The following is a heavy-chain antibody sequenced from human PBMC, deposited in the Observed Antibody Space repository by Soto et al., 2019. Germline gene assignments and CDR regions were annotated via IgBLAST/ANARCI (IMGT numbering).Heavy chain of an antibody. D-gene: IGHD1-26*01. CDR3: AREYPVHSAYFDY. Sequence: QVQLQESGPGLGKPSETLSLTCTVSGASISRYYWSWIRQSPGKGLEWIGYMYYSGNANYNPSLRSRITISVDTSKNQFSLNLNSVTAADTAVYYCAREYPVHSAYFDYWGQGILVTVSS. V-gene: IGHV4-59*01. CDR2: MYYSGNA. J-gene: IGHJ4*02. CDR1: GASISRYY.